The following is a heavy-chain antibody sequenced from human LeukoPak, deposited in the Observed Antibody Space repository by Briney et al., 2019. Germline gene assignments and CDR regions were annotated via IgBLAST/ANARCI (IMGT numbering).Heavy chain of an antibody. J-gene: IGHJ4*02. V-gene: IGHV4-4*02. Sequence: SETLSLTCGVSGGSISSTNWWSWVPQPPGQGPEWIGEVSLTGETNYNPSLNGRVTMSLDGSRNQLSLTLTSVTAADTAIYYCSRESGAFCPFGYWGQGTLVIVPP. D-gene: IGHD1-26*01. CDR1: GGSISSTNW. CDR3: SRESGAFCPFGY. CDR2: VSLTGET.